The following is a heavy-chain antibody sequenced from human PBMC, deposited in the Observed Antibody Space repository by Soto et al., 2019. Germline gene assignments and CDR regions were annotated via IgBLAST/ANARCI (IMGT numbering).Heavy chain of an antibody. D-gene: IGHD2-2*01. CDR3: ARDLSSCTSARCYSYYYGMDV. V-gene: IGHV3-74*01. CDR2: INSDGSRT. Sequence: GGSLRLSCSASGFNFSRYWTHWVRQVPGRXLMWVSHINSDGSRTSYADSVKGRFTISRDNAKNTLYLQMNSLRAEDTAVYYCARDLSSCTSARCYSYYYGMDVWGQGTTVTVSS. J-gene: IGHJ6*02. CDR1: GFNFSRYW.